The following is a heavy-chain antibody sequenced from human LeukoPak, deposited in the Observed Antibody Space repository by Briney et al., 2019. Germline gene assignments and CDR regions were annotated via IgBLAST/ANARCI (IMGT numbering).Heavy chain of an antibody. CDR1: GFTFSSYE. CDR2: ISGSGGST. CDR3: AKTEGVARIFDY. D-gene: IGHD3-3*01. V-gene: IGHV3-23*01. J-gene: IGHJ4*02. Sequence: GGSLRLSCAASGFTFSSYEMNWVRQAPGKGLEWVSAISGSGGSTYYADSVKGRFTISRDNSKNTLYLQMNSLRAEDTAVYYCAKTEGVARIFDYWGQGTLVTVSS.